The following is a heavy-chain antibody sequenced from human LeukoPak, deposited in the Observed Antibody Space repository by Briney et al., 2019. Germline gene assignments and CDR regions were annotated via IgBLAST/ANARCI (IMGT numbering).Heavy chain of an antibody. Sequence: PSETLSLTCAVYGGSFSGYYWSWIRQPPGKGPEWIGEINHSGSTNYNPSLKSRVTISVDTSKNQFSLKLSSVTAADTAVYYCARGGLQWLVPNWYFDYWGQGTLVTVSS. J-gene: IGHJ4*02. CDR1: GGSFSGYY. V-gene: IGHV4-34*01. CDR2: INHSGST. CDR3: ARGGLQWLVPNWYFDY. D-gene: IGHD6-19*01.